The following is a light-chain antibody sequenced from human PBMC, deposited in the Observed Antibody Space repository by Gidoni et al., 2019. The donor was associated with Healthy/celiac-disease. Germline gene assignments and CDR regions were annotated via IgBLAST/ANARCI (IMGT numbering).Light chain of an antibody. CDR1: QSVSSN. CDR3: QQYNNWPET. V-gene: IGKV3-15*01. Sequence: EIVMTQSPATLSVSPGERATLSCRASQSVSSNLAWYQQKPCQAPRLLIYGASTRATGIPARFSGSGSGTEFTLTISSLQSEDFAVYYCQQYNNWPETFXXXTKVEIK. J-gene: IGKJ1*01. CDR2: GAS.